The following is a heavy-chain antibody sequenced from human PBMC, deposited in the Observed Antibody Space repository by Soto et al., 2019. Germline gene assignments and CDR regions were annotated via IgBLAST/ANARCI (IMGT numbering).Heavy chain of an antibody. J-gene: IGHJ4*02. CDR1: GFTFSSYG. CDR2: ISYDGSNK. CDR3: AKDDTVTQWREEVPLGY. D-gene: IGHD6-19*01. Sequence: GGSLRLSCAASGFTFSSYGMHWVRQAPGKGLEWVAVISYDGSNKYYADSVKGRFTISRDNSKNTLYLQMNSLRAEDTAVYYCAKDDTVTQWREEVPLGYWGQGTLVTVSS. V-gene: IGHV3-30*18.